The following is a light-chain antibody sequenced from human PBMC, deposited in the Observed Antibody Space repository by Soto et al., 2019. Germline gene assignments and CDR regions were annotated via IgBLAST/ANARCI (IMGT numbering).Light chain of an antibody. Sequence: DIKKTQSPSTLSATVGDRVTITCRASQSISTWLAWYQQTPGKAPKVLISDASRLETGVPSRFSGSGYGTDFTLTISSLLSEDFAVYYCHQYYKWPLTFGGGTKV. CDR1: QSISTW. J-gene: IGKJ4*01. CDR2: DAS. V-gene: IGKV1-5*01. CDR3: HQYYKWPLT.